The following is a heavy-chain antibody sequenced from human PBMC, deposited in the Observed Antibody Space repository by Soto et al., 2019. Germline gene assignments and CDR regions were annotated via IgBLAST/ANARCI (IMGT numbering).Heavy chain of an antibody. CDR1: GFPFSTYW. D-gene: IGHD3-16*01. Sequence: LRLSCAASGFPFSTYWMTWVRQAPGKGLQWVGNIKEDGNERNYVESVKGRFTISRDNAKKSLFLQMSRLRPEDTAVYYCAGLGPRGDYWGQGTPGTVSS. CDR3: AGLGPRGDY. CDR2: IKEDGNER. J-gene: IGHJ4*02. V-gene: IGHV3-7*01.